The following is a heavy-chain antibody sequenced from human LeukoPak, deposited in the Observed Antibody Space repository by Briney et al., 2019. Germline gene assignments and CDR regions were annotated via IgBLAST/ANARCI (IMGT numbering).Heavy chain of an antibody. CDR1: GFTFSSYA. D-gene: IGHD3-22*01. CDR2: ISSNGGST. V-gene: IGHV3-64*01. J-gene: IGHJ4*02. CDR3: ASFNYDSSYY. Sequence: AGGSLRLSCAASGFTFSSYAMHWVRQAPGKGLEYVSAISSNGGSTYYANSVKGRFTMSRDNPKNTMYLQMGSLRAEDMAVYYCASFNYDSSYYWGQGTLVTVSS.